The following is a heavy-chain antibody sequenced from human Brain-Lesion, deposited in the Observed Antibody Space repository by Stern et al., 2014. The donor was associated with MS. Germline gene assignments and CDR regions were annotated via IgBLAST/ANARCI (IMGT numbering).Heavy chain of an antibody. Sequence: EVQLVESGGGLVQPGGSLRLSCAASGFSFSTYAMSWVRQTPGKGLQWCSVISGRGGPTYYADSVKGRFTISRDNSKNTLYLQMDSLRADDTAVYYCAKWPHHIAVAGTRYFQHWGQGTLVTVSS. CDR1: GFSFSTYA. CDR2: ISGRGGPT. V-gene: IGHV3-23*04. D-gene: IGHD6-19*01. CDR3: AKWPHHIAVAGTRYFQH. J-gene: IGHJ1*01.